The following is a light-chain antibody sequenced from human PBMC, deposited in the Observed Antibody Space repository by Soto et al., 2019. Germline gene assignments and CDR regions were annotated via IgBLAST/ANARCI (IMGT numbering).Light chain of an antibody. CDR3: HSRA. J-gene: IGKJ5*01. CDR2: DAS. Sequence: IQMTQSPSSLSASLGDRVTITCRASQSVNSWLAWYQQRPGKAPKLLIYDASTLESGVPSRFSGSGSGTEFTLTISRLQPDDFATYFCHSRAFGQGTRLEI. V-gene: IGKV1-5*01. CDR1: QSVNSW.